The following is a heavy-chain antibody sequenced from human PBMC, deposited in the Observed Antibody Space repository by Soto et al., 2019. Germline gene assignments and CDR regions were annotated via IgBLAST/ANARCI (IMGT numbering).Heavy chain of an antibody. CDR2: IKQAGSEK. CDR3: AREKRANGYFDY. V-gene: IGHV3-7*01. D-gene: IGHD6-25*01. CDR1: GFTFSAYW. J-gene: IGHJ4*02. Sequence: EVQLVESGGGLVQTGGSLRLSCAASGFTFSAYWMSWVRQAPGKGLEWVANIKQAGSEKYYVDSVNGRFIISRDDAKNSVVLQGNSLRVEDTAVYYCAREKRANGYFDYWGQGTLVTVSS.